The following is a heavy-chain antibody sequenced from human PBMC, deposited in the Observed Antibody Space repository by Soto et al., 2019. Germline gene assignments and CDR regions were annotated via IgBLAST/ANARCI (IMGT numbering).Heavy chain of an antibody. CDR2: ISAYNGNT. V-gene: IGHV1-18*01. J-gene: IGHJ3*02. CDR3: ARDEWGDSGDYVGI. Sequence: ASVKVSCKASGYTFTSYGISWVRQAPGQGLEWMGWISAYNGNTNYAQKLQGRVTMTTDTSTSTAYMELRSLRSDDTAVYYCARDEWGDSGDYVGIWGQGTMVTVSS. D-gene: IGHD4-17*01. CDR1: GYTFTSYG.